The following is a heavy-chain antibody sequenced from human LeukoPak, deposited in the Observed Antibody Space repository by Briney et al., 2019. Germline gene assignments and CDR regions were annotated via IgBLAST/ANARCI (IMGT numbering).Heavy chain of an antibody. Sequence: PGRSLRLSCAASVFTFSSYGMRWVRQAPGKGLEWVAVIWYDGSNKYYADSVKGRFTISRDNSKNTLYLQMNSLRAEDTAVYYCAKDRAHYSSGWRGFFDYWGQGTLVTVSS. J-gene: IGHJ4*02. V-gene: IGHV3-33*06. CDR3: AKDRAHYSSGWRGFFDY. CDR1: VFTFSSYG. D-gene: IGHD6-19*01. CDR2: IWYDGSNK.